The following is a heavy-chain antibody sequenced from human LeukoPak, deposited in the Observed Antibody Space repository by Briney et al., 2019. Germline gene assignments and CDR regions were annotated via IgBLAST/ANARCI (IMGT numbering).Heavy chain of an antibody. CDR1: GYSISSGYY. J-gene: IGHJ5*02. CDR2: IYYSGST. Sequence: SETLSLTCTVSGYSISSGYYWGWIRQPPGKGLEWIGYIYYSGSTNYNPSLKSRVTISVDTSENQFSLKLSSVTAADTAVYYCARQSSLNWFDPWGQGTLVTVSS. D-gene: IGHD6-13*01. CDR3: ARQSSLNWFDP. V-gene: IGHV4-61*01.